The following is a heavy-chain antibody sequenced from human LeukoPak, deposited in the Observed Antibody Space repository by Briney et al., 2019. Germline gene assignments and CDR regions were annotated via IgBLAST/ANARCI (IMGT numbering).Heavy chain of an antibody. CDR3: ARHCSGGSRYGAFDY. Sequence: GESLKISCKGSGYSFTSYWIGWVRQMPGKGLGWMGIIYPGDSDTRYSPSFQGQVTISADKSISTAYLQWSSLKASDTAMYYCARHCSGGSRYGAFDYWGQGTLVTGSS. V-gene: IGHV5-51*01. J-gene: IGHJ4*02. CDR2: IYPGDSDT. D-gene: IGHD2-15*01. CDR1: GYSFTSYW.